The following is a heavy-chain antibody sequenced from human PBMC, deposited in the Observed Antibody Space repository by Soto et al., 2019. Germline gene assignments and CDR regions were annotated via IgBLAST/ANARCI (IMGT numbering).Heavy chain of an antibody. CDR3: ARESEDLTSNFDY. J-gene: IGHJ4*02. Sequence: AGSLRLSCAASGFTFTRYSMNWVRQAPGKGLEWVSSISSTTNYIYYADSMKGRFTVSRDNAKNSVYLEMNSLSAEDTALYYCARESEDLTSNFDYRGQGTLVTVSS. CDR1: GFTFTRYS. V-gene: IGHV3-21*01. CDR2: ISSTTNYI.